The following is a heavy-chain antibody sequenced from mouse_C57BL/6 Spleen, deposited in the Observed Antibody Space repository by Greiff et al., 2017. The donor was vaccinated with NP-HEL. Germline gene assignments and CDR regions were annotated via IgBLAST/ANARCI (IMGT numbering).Heavy chain of an antibody. CDR2: IDTSDSYT. D-gene: IGHD1-1*02. CDR3: ARTVYGGAMDY. Sequence: QVQLQQPGAELVMPGASVKLSCKASGYTFTSYWMHWVKQRPGQGLEWIGEIDTSDSYTNYNQKFKGKSTLTVDKSSSTAYMQLSSLTSEDSAVYYCARTVYGGAMDYWGQGTSVTVSS. CDR1: GYTFTSYW. J-gene: IGHJ4*01. V-gene: IGHV1-69*01.